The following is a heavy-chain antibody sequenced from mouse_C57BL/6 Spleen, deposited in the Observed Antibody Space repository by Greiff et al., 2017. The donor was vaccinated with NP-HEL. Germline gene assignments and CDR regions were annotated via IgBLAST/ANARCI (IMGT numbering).Heavy chain of an antibody. D-gene: IGHD1-1*01. Sequence: EVKLVESGPGMVKPSQSLSLTCTVTGYSITSGYDWHWIRHFPGNKLEWMGYISYSGSTNYNPTLKSRISITHDTSKNHFFLKLNSVTTEDTATYYCARDYGSLYFDYWGQGTTLTVSS. CDR3: ARDYGSLYFDY. V-gene: IGHV3-1*01. CDR1: GYSITSGYD. J-gene: IGHJ2*01. CDR2: ISYSGST.